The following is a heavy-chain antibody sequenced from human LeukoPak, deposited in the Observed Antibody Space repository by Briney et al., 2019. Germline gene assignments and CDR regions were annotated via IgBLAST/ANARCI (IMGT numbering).Heavy chain of an antibody. CDR2: ISYDGSRK. V-gene: IGHV3-30*18. D-gene: IGHD5-18*01. CDR3: AKGGGYRYGEPTYFYMDV. J-gene: IGHJ6*03. CDR1: GGSISSYY. Sequence: LSLTCTVSGGSISSYYWSWIRQPPGKGLEWVAVISYDGSRKYYEGSVNGRFTISRDNSKNTLTLQMTSLRIEDTAVYYCAKGGGYRYGEPTYFYMDVWGKGTTVTVSS.